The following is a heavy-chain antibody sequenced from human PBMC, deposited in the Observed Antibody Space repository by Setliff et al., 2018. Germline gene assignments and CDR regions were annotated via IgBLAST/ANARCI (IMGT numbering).Heavy chain of an antibody. Sequence: SETLSLTCTVSGGSISNTYYYWSWIRQPAGKGLEWIGHIYTSWSTNYNPSLKSRVTISVDTSKNQFSLKLSSVTAADTAVYYCARGPRVKPRRKLTGDSFDYWGQGTLVTVSS. CDR2: IYTSWST. D-gene: IGHD7-27*01. CDR3: ARGPRVKPRRKLTGDSFDY. J-gene: IGHJ4*02. V-gene: IGHV4-61*09. CDR1: GGSISNTYYY.